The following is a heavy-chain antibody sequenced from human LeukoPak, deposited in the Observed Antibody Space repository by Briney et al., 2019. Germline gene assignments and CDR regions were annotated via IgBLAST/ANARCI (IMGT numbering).Heavy chain of an antibody. Sequence: GKSLRLSCAASEFTFSNYGMHWVRHAPGKGLELVAGISSDGSEEYYADSVEGRFTISRDNPKNTLYLEMNSLRAEDTAVYYCAKGDSGFYFYFDYWGQGTLVTVSS. V-gene: IGHV3-30*18. D-gene: IGHD3-22*01. CDR1: EFTFSNYG. CDR2: ISSDGSEE. CDR3: AKGDSGFYFYFDY. J-gene: IGHJ4*02.